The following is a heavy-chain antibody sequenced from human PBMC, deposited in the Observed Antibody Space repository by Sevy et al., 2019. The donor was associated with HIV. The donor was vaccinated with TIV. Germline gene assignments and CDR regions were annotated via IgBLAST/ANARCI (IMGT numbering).Heavy chain of an antibody. J-gene: IGHJ5*02. D-gene: IGHD2-15*01. CDR1: GVSISGGAYY. Sequence: SETLSLTCTVSGVSISGGAYYWGWIRQPPGKGLGWIGSISYTGSTYYNPSLNRRVTISVDTSKNQFSLKLTSVTAADTAVYYCARRGDNNWFDPWGQGTLVTVSS. CDR3: ARRGDNNWFDP. CDR2: ISYTGST. V-gene: IGHV4-39*01.